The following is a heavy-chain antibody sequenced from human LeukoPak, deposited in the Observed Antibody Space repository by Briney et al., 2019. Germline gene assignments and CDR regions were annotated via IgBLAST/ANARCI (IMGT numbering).Heavy chain of an antibody. D-gene: IGHD6-13*01. CDR2: INSDGSST. CDR3: AKGGFYSNSPFDY. V-gene: IGHV3-74*01. Sequence: PGGSLRLSCAASGFTFSSYWMHWVRQAPGKGLVWVSRINSDGSSTSYADSVKGRFTISRDNAKNTLDLQMNSLRAEDTAVYYCAKGGFYSNSPFDYWGQGTLVTVSS. J-gene: IGHJ4*02. CDR1: GFTFSSYW.